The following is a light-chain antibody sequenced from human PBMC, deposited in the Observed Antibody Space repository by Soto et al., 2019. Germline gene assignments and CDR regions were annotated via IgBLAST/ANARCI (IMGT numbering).Light chain of an antibody. CDR3: HQYNNWPPWT. CDR2: GAS. J-gene: IGKJ1*01. V-gene: IGKV3-15*01. CDR1: QSVTTN. Sequence: EVVMTQSPATLSVSPGERATLSCRASQSVTTNMAWYQQKPGQAPRLLIYGASTRATGIPARFSGSGSGTDFTLTISSLQSEDFAVYYCHQYNNWPPWTFGQGTKWIS.